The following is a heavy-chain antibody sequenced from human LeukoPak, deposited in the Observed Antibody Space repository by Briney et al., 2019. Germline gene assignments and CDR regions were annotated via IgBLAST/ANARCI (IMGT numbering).Heavy chain of an antibody. D-gene: IGHD3-10*01. CDR1: GGSFSGYY. Sequence: SETLSLTCAVYGGSFSGYYWSWIRQPPGKGLEWIGEINHSGSTNYNPSLKSRVTISVDTSKNQFSLKLSSVTAADTAVYYCARHPVLLWFGELRKDNWFDPWGQGTLVTVSS. J-gene: IGHJ5*02. CDR2: INHSGST. CDR3: ARHPVLLWFGELRKDNWFDP. V-gene: IGHV4-34*01.